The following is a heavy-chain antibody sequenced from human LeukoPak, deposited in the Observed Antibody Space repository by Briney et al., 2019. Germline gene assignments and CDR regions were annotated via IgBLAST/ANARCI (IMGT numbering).Heavy chain of an antibody. CDR3: STYYFDSSGYLTGFDY. CDR1: GGSISGSSWF. CDR2: VSSGGTT. V-gene: IGHV4-39*01. D-gene: IGHD3-22*01. J-gene: IGHJ4*02. Sequence: PSETLSLTCTVSGGSISGSSWFWGWSRQPPGKGLEWIGSVSSGGTTYYSPSLKSRVTISAGTSKTQFSLKLSTVTAADTAIYYCSTYYFDSSGYLTGFDYWGQGTLVTVSS.